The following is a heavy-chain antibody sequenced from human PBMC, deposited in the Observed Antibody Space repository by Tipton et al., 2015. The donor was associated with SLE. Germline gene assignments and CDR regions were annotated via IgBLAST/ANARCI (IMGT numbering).Heavy chain of an antibody. V-gene: IGHV4-39*07. D-gene: IGHD3-3*01. CDR1: GGSISSSNYY. CDR3: ARGRLLEWLSTYSYYYGKDV. Sequence: TLSLTCTVSGGSISSSNYYWGWIRQPPGKGLEWIGSIYYSGSTYYNPSLKSRVTISVDTSKIQFSLKLSSVTAADTAVYYCARGRLLEWLSTYSYYYGKDVWGHGATVTVSS. J-gene: IGHJ6*02. CDR2: IYYSGST.